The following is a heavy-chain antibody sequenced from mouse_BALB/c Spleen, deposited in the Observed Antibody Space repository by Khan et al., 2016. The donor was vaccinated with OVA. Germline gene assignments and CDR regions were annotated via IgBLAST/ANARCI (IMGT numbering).Heavy chain of an antibody. CDR3: TREAYRYDEYYFDY. J-gene: IGHJ2*01. Sequence: VELVESGGGLVKPGGSLKLSCAASGFTFSSYVMSWVRQTPEKRLAWVASISSGGTPYYPDSVKGRFTISRDNAMNILYLQMSSLRSEDTAIYYCTREAYRYDEYYFDYWGQGTTLTVSS. CDR2: ISSGGTP. V-gene: IGHV5-6-5*01. CDR1: GFTFSSYV. D-gene: IGHD2-14*01.